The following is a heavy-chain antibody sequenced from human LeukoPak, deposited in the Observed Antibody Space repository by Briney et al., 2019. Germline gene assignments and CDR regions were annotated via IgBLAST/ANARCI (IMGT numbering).Heavy chain of an antibody. CDR2: IYYSERT. D-gene: IGHD3-22*01. CDR1: GDSVSRSDSY. Sequence: SETLSLTCSVSGDSVSRSDSYWDWIRQPPGKGLEWIGTIYYSERTYYSPSLKSRVTMSVDPPNNQFSLNLRSVTAADTAVYYCARRRYYDGSGYLEWGQGTLLSVSS. J-gene: IGHJ1*01. V-gene: IGHV4-39*01. CDR3: ARRRYYDGSGYLE.